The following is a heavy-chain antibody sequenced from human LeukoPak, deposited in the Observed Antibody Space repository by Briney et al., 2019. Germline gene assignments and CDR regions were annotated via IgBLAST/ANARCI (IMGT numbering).Heavy chain of an antibody. CDR1: GGSFSGYY. D-gene: IGHD6-6*01. CDR3: ARSPEYSSPSVEFDY. V-gene: IGHV4-59*01. Sequence: PSETLSLTCAVYGGSFSGYYWSWIRQPPGKGLEWIGYIYYSGSTNYNPSLKSRVTISVDTSKNQFSLKLSSVTAADTAVYYCARSPEYSSPSVEFDYWGQGTLVTVSS. J-gene: IGHJ4*02. CDR2: IYYSGST.